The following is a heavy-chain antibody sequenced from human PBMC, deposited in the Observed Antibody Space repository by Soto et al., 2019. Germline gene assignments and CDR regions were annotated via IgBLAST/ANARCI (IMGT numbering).Heavy chain of an antibody. V-gene: IGHV4-59*01. CDR2: IYYSGST. J-gene: IGHJ4*02. CDR3: ARDTPGGGVARTLGIDY. D-gene: IGHD3-16*01. Sequence: AETLSLTCTVSGGSISSYYWSWIRQPPGKGLEWIGYIYYSGSTNYNPSLKSRVTISVDTSKNQFSLKLSSVTAADTAVYYCARDTPGGGVARTLGIDYWGQGTLVTVSS. CDR1: GGSISSYY.